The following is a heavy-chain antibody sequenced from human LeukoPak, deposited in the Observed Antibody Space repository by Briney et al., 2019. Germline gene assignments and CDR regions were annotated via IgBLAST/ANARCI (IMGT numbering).Heavy chain of an antibody. J-gene: IGHJ5*02. Sequence: ASVKVSCKASGYTFTSYGISWVRQAPGQGLEWMGWISAYNGNTNYAQKLQGRVTMTTDTSTSTAYMERRSLRSGDTAVYYCARVVGATTSDWFDPWGQGTLVTVST. CDR3: ARVVGATTSDWFDP. V-gene: IGHV1-18*01. CDR2: ISAYNGNT. CDR1: GYTFTSYG. D-gene: IGHD1-26*01.